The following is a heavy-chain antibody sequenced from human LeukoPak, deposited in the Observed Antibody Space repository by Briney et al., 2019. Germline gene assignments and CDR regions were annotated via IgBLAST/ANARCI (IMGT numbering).Heavy chain of an antibody. J-gene: IGHJ6*03. V-gene: IGHV3-30*02. D-gene: IGHD6-13*01. CDR3: AKDQARRQLGYYYYMDV. Sequence: GGSLRLSCAASGFTFSSYGMHWVRQAPGKGLEWVAFIRYDGSNKYYADSVKGRFTISRGSSKNTLYLQMNSLRAEDTAVYYCAKDQARRQLGYYYYMDVWGKGTTVTVSS. CDR1: GFTFSSYG. CDR2: IRYDGSNK.